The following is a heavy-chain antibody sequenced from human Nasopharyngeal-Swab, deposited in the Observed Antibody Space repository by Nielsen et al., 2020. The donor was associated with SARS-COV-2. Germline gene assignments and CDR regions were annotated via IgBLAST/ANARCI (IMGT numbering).Heavy chain of an antibody. CDR2: IRSKANSYAT. V-gene: IGHV3-73*01. J-gene: IGHJ4*02. D-gene: IGHD1-26*01. CDR3: RRGSDY. Sequence: GESLKISCAASGFTFSGSAIHWVRQASGKGLEWVGRIRSKANSYATAYAASVKGRFTISRDDSKNTAYLQMNSLKTEDTAVYYCRRGSDYWGQGTLVTVSS. CDR1: GFTFSGSA.